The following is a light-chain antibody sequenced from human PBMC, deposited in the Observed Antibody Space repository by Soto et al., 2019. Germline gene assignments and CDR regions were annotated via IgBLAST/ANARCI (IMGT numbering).Light chain of an antibody. V-gene: IGKV3-20*01. Sequence: EIVLTQSPGTLSLSPGERATLSCRASQSVSNNYLAWYQQKPGQAPRLLIYGASSRATGIPDRFSGSGAGAAFTRTISRLEPEDFAVFYCQQYGSSPRTFGLGTKV. CDR3: QQYGSSPRT. J-gene: IGKJ1*01. CDR1: QSVSNNY. CDR2: GAS.